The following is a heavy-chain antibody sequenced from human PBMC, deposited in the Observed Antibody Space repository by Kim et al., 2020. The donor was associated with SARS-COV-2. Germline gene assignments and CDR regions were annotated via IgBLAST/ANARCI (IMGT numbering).Heavy chain of an antibody. CDR2: IYNDGSKQ. D-gene: IGHD6-19*01. CDR3: ARDLRSGSQDY. Sequence: GGSLRLSCGASGFIFSDYGMHWVRQAPGKGLEWVAVIYNDGSKQYYADSAKGRFSISRDSSENTACLQMNSLRGEDSAVYYCARDLRSGSQDYWGQGTLV. J-gene: IGHJ1*01. V-gene: IGHV3-33*01. CDR1: GFIFSDYG.